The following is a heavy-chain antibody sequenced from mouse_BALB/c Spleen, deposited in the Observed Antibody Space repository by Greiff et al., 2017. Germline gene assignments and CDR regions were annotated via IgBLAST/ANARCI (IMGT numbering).Heavy chain of an antibody. D-gene: IGHD2-14*01. Sequence: EVNLVESGGDLVKPGGSLKLSCAASGFTFSSYGMSWVRQTPDKRLEWVATISSGGSYTYYPDSVKGRFTISRDNAKNTLYLQMSSLKSEDTAMYYCARRGTDWYFDVWGAGTTVTVSS. V-gene: IGHV5-6*02. CDR1: GFTFSSYG. CDR2: ISSGGSYT. CDR3: ARRGTDWYFDV. J-gene: IGHJ1*01.